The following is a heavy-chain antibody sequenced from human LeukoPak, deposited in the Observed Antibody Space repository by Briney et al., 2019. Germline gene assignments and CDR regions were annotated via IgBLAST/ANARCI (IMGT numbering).Heavy chain of an antibody. J-gene: IGHJ4*02. CDR1: RFTFDDYA. D-gene: IGHD3-16*01. V-gene: IGHV3-43*02. CDR3: AKQAASGGGVDY. CDR2: INGVDNNT. Sequence: GGSLRLSCATSRFTFDDYAMHWVRQAPGKGLEWVSLINGVDNNTYYAGSVKGRFTISRDNSKNSLHVQMNNLRSEDTALYYCAKQAASGGGVDYWGQGTLVTVSS.